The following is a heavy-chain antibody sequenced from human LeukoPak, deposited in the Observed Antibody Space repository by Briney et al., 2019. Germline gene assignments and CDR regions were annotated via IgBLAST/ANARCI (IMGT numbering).Heavy chain of an antibody. CDR3: AREYGSGSPIDY. D-gene: IGHD3-10*01. J-gene: IGHJ4*02. CDR1: GFTFSSYS. Sequence: GGSLRLSCAASGFTFSSYSMNWVRQAPGKGLEWDSSISSSSSYIYYADSVKGRFTISRDNAKNSLYLQMNSLRAEDTAVYYCAREYGSGSPIDYWGQGTLVTVSS. CDR2: ISSSSSYI. V-gene: IGHV3-21*01.